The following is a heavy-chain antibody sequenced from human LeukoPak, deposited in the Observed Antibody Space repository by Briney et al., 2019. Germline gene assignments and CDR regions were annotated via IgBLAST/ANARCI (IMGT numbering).Heavy chain of an antibody. Sequence: GGSLRLSCAASGFAFSTYGMHWVRQAPGKGLEWVAFIRHVGSNEYYADSVKGRFTISRNNSNNTLYLQMNSLRPEDTAVYYCARADYYTSGTYRYYFDYWGQGTLVTVSS. CDR3: ARADYYTSGTYRYYFDY. CDR2: IRHVGSNE. V-gene: IGHV3-30*02. J-gene: IGHJ4*02. CDR1: GFAFSTYG. D-gene: IGHD3-10*01.